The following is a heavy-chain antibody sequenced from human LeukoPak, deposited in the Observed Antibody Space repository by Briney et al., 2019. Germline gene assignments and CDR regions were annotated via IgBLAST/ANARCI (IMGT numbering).Heavy chain of an antibody. CDR3: ARDIAAAGTRFFDY. Sequence: SQTLSLTCTVSGGSISSGGYYWSWIRQHPGKGLEWIGYIYYSGSTYYNPSLKSRVAISVDTSKNQFSLKLSSVTAADTAVYYCARDIAAAGTRFFDYWGQGTLVTVSS. CDR2: IYYSGST. D-gene: IGHD6-13*01. V-gene: IGHV4-31*03. CDR1: GGSISSGGYY. J-gene: IGHJ4*02.